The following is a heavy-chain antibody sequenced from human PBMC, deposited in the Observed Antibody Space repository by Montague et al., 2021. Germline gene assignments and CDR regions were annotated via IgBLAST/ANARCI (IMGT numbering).Heavy chain of an antibody. Sequence: SLRLSCAASGFTFSTSWMSWVRQAPVKGLEWVAHIRDDGGATYHXDSVKGRFTISRDNAKNSLYLQMSSLRAEDTAVYYCARYTYYYCDYWGQGTLVTVSS. CDR2: IRDDGGAT. J-gene: IGHJ4*02. CDR3: ARYTYYYCDY. V-gene: IGHV3-7*05. CDR1: GFTFSTSW. D-gene: IGHD1-26*01.